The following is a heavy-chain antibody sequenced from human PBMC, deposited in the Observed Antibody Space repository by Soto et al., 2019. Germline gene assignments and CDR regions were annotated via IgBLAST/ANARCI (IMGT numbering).Heavy chain of an antibody. J-gene: IGHJ4*02. CDR2: IRSKANSYAT. Sequence: EVPLVESGGGLVQPGGSLKLSCAASGFTFSGSAMHWVRQASGKGLEWVGRIRSKANSYATAYAASVKGRFTISRDDSKSKAYLQMNSLKTEDTAVYYCTTPGYSSSWTPPDYWGQGTLVTVSS. CDR1: GFTFSGSA. D-gene: IGHD6-13*01. V-gene: IGHV3-73*01. CDR3: TTPGYSSSWTPPDY.